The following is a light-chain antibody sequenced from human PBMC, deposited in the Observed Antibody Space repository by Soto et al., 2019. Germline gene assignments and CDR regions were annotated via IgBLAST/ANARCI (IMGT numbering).Light chain of an antibody. Sequence: DIQMTQSPSTLSASVGDRVIIICRASQSISSWLAWYQQKPGKAPKLLIYKASSLESGVPSRFSGSGSGTEFTLTISSLQPDDSATYYCQQYHSFSFTFGQGTRLEIK. V-gene: IGKV1-5*03. CDR2: KAS. CDR3: QQYHSFSFT. J-gene: IGKJ5*01. CDR1: QSISSW.